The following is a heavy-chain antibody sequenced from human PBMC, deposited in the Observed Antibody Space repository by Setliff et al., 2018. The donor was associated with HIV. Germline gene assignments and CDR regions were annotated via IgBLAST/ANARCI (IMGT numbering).Heavy chain of an antibody. V-gene: IGHV3-53*01. D-gene: IGHD6-13*01. CDR3: ARSMYSSNWYLAFDI. CDR2: IYSGDNT. CDR1: GFTVSSNY. Sequence: PGGSLRLSCAASGFTVSSNYMTWVRQAPGKGLEWVSVIYSGDNTFYSDSVKGRFTISRDNAKNSLYLQMKSLRAEDTALYHCARSMYSSNWYLAFDIWGQGTMVTVSS. J-gene: IGHJ3*02.